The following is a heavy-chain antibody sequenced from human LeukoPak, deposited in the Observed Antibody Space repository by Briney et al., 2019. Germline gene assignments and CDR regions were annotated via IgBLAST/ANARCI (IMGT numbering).Heavy chain of an antibody. V-gene: IGHV3-21*01. J-gene: IGHJ3*02. CDR3: ARGSQNSGSYSDAFDI. CDR1: GFTFSSSS. Sequence: GGSLRLSCAASGFTFSSSSMHWVRQAPGKGPEWVSSISTSSIYIYYADSMKGRFTISRDNAKNSLFLQMNSLRAEDTAVYYCARGSQNSGSYSDAFDIWGQGTMVTVSS. D-gene: IGHD1-26*01. CDR2: ISTSSIYI.